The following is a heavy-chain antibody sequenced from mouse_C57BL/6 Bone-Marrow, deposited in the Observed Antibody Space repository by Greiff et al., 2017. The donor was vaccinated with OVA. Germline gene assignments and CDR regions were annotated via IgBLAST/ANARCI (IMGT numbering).Heavy chain of an antibody. Sequence: VKLQESGPGLVKPSQSLFLTCSITGFPITSGYYWIWIRQSPGNPLEWMGYITHSGETFYNPSLQSPISITRETSKNQFFLQLNSVTTEDTAMYYCAGELAWFAYWGQGTLVTVSA. CDR1: GFPITSGYY. CDR3: AGELAWFAY. CDR2: ITHSGET. D-gene: IGHD4-1*01. J-gene: IGHJ3*01. V-gene: IGHV12-3*01.